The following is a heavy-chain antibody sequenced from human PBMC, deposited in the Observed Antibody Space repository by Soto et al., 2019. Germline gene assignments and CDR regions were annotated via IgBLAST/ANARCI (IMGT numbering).Heavy chain of an antibody. J-gene: IGHJ4*02. V-gene: IGHV1-2*02. CDR1: GYTFTDYY. D-gene: IGHD1-26*01. Sequence: GASVKVSCKASGYTFTDYYIHWVRQAPGQGLEWIGWINASNGFTDYAQKFQDRFTMTRDTSINTAYMEVNSLRSDDTALYFCARDHRTGSYSVWGQGTLVTVSS. CDR2: INASNGFT. CDR3: ARDHRTGSYSV.